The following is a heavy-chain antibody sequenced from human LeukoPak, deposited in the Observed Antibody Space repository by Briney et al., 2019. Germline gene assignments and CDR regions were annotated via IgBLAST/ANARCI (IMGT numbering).Heavy chain of an antibody. V-gene: IGHV3-7*01. J-gene: IGHJ6*03. CDR2: VNPAGNDK. CDR1: GFTFNNYW. Sequence: GGSLRLSCAASGFTFNNYWMWWVRQASGKGLEWVANVNPAGNDKYYLDSVRGRFTVSRDNARNSVFLQMSSLRAEDTAVYYCARCGHRRTPRPYSGSYYYHYYMDVWGKGTTVTVSS. CDR3: ARCGHRRTPRPYSGSYYYHYYMDV. D-gene: IGHD1-26*01.